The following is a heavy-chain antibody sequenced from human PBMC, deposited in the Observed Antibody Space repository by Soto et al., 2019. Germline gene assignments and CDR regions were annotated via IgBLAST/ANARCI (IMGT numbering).Heavy chain of an antibody. J-gene: IGHJ3*02. Sequence: SETLSLTCTVSGGSISSYYWSWIRQPAGKGLEWIGRIYTSGSTNYNPSLKSRVTMSVDTSKNQFSLKLSSVTAADTAVYYCARDRGLRYFDWLPDAFDIWGQGTMVTVSS. CDR1: GGSISSYY. CDR2: IYTSGST. V-gene: IGHV4-4*07. CDR3: ARDRGLRYFDWLPDAFDI. D-gene: IGHD3-9*01.